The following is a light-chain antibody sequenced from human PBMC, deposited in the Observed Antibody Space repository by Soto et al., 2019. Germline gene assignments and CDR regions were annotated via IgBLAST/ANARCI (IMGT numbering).Light chain of an antibody. Sequence: QTVVTQEPSFSVSPGGTVTLTCGLSSGSVSTSYYPSWYQQTPGQAPRTLIYSTNTRSSGVPDRFSGSILGNKAALTITGAQADDESDYYCVLYMGSGIVMFCGGTKLTVL. J-gene: IGLJ3*02. CDR1: SGSVSTSYY. CDR2: STN. CDR3: VLYMGSGIVM. V-gene: IGLV8-61*01.